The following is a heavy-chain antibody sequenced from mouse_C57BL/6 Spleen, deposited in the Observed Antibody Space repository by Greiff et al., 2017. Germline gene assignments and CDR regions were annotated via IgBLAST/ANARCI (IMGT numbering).Heavy chain of an antibody. V-gene: IGHV1-54*01. CDR1: GYAFTNYL. CDR3: ARSAAQAFYLDY. J-gene: IGHJ2*01. D-gene: IGHD3-2*02. CDR2: INPGSGGT. Sequence: VQLQQSGAELVRPGTSVKVSCKASGYAFTNYLIEWVKQRPGQGLEWIGVINPGSGGTNYNEKFKGKATLTADKSSSTAYMQNSSLTSEDSAVYFCARSAAQAFYLDYWGQGTTLTVSS.